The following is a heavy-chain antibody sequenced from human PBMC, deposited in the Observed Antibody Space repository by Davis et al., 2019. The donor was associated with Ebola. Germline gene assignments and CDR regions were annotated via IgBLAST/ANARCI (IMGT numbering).Heavy chain of an antibody. CDR3: ARAPGEWELLYFDY. CDR1: GGTFSSYA. V-gene: IGHV1-69*04. J-gene: IGHJ4*02. CDR2: IIPILGIA. D-gene: IGHD1-26*01. Sequence: SVKVSCKASGGTFSSYAISWVRQAPGQGLEWMGRIIPILGIANYAQKFQGRVTITADKSTSTAYMELSSLRSEDTAAYYCARAPGEWELLYFDYWGQGTLVTVSS.